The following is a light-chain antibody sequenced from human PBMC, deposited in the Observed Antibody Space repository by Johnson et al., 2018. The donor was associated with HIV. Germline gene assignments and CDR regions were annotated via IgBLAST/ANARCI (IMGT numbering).Light chain of an antibody. CDR3: GTGDSSLSAGGV. CDR2: KDS. Sequence: VLTQPPSVSVSLGQMARITCSGEALPKKYAYWYQQKPGQFPVLVIYKDSERPSGIPERFSGSKSGTSATLGITGLQTGDEADYYCGTGDSSLSAGGVFGTGTKVTVL. J-gene: IGLJ1*01. CDR1: ALPKKY. V-gene: IGLV3-16*01.